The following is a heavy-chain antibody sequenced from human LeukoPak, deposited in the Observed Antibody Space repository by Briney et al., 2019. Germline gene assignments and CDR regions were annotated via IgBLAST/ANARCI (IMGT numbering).Heavy chain of an antibody. J-gene: IGHJ4*02. CDR1: GFPFSSYA. CDR2: ISTTSSNI. Sequence: GGSLRLSCAASGFPFSSYAMNWVRQAPGKGLEWVSPISTTSSNIYYADLVKGRFTISRDNAKNSLYLQMNSLRAEDTAVYYCATEFLGAVAETGDYWGQGTLVTVSS. D-gene: IGHD6-19*01. V-gene: IGHV3-21*01. CDR3: ATEFLGAVAETGDY.